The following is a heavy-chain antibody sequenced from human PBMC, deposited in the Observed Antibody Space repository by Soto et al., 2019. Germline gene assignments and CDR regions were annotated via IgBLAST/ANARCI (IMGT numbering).Heavy chain of an antibody. D-gene: IGHD2-15*01. V-gene: IGHV4-30-4*01. Sequence: QVQLQESGPGLVKPSQTLSLTCTVSGGSISSGDYYWSWIRQPPGKGLEWIGYIYYSGSTYYNPSLQSRVTISVDTAKNQFSLKLSSVTAADTAVYSCARVVNRPVRFDLWGRGTLVTVSS. CDR1: GGSISSGDYY. CDR3: ARVVNRPVRFDL. CDR2: IYYSGST. J-gene: IGHJ2*01.